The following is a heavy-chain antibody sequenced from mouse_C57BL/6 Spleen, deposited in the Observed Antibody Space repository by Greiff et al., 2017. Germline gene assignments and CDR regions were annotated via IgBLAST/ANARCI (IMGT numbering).Heavy chain of an antibody. Sequence: QVHVKQSGAELVRPGTSVKVSCKASGYAFTNYLIEWVKQRPGQGLEWIGVINPGSGGTNYNEKFQGKATLTADKSSSTAYMQLSSLTSEDSAVYCCGRAEDWDPFAYWGQGTLVTVSA. J-gene: IGHJ3*01. CDR3: GRAEDWDPFAY. CDR2: INPGSGGT. D-gene: IGHD4-1*01. V-gene: IGHV1-54*01. CDR1: GYAFTNYL.